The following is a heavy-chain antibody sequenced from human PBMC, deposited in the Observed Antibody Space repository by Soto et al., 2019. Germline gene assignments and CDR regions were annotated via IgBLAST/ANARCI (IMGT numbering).Heavy chain of an antibody. Sequence: QVQLVQSGAEVKKPGASVKVSCKASGYTFTSYAMHWVRQAPGQRLEWMGWINAGNGNTKYSQKFQGRVTITRDTSGSTAYMELSSLRSEDTAVYYCARMQWNPWAGDACDIWGQGTMVTVSS. CDR1: GYTFTSYA. CDR2: INAGNGNT. CDR3: ARMQWNPWAGDACDI. J-gene: IGHJ3*02. V-gene: IGHV1-3*01. D-gene: IGHD1-1*01.